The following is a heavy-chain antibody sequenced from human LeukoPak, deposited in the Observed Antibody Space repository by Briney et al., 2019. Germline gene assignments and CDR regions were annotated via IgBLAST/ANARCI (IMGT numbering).Heavy chain of an antibody. D-gene: IGHD6-19*01. CDR2: INAGNGNT. CDR3: ARDPGSSGYYYYYMDV. V-gene: IGHV1-3*03. CDR1: GYTFTSYA. J-gene: IGHJ6*03. Sequence: GASVKVSCKASGYTFTSYAMHWVRQAPGQRLEWMGWINAGNGNTKYSQEFQGRVTITRGTSASTAYMELSSLRSEDMAVYYCARDPGSSGYYYYYMDVWGKGTTVTVSS.